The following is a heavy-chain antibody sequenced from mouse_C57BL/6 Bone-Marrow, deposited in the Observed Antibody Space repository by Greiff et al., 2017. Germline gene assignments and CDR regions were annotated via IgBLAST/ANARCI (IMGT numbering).Heavy chain of an antibody. J-gene: IGHJ2*01. CDR2: IHPTDRAT. D-gene: IGHD2-3*01. CDR3: AMEWLVLYIDY. CDR1: GYTFTSYW. Sequence: QVQLQQPGAELVKPGASVKVSCKASGYTFTSYWMHWVKQRPGQGIEWIGRIHPTDRATNYNQKFKGKATLTVDKSSSTAYMQLSSLTSEDSAVYYCAMEWLVLYIDYWDQGTALTVSS. V-gene: IGHV1-74*01.